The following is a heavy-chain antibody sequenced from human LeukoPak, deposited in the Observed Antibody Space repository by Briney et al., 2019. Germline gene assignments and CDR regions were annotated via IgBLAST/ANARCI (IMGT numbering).Heavy chain of an antibody. V-gene: IGHV3-48*03. J-gene: IGHJ4*02. CDR1: GFTLSSYE. Sequence: GGSLRLSCAASGFTLSSYEMNWVRQDPGKGLERVSYISSSGSTIYYADSVNGRFTISRDNAKNSLYLQMNSLRAEDTAVYYCARETMARTSFGELDFDYWGQGTLVTVSS. CDR3: ARETMARTSFGELDFDY. CDR2: ISSSGSTI. D-gene: IGHD3-10*01.